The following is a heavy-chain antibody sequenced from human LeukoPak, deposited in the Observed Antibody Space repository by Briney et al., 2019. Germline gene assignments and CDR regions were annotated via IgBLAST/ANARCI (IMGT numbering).Heavy chain of an antibody. J-gene: IGHJ4*02. V-gene: IGHV4-59*01. CDR3: ARARDGYHRVGFDY. CDR1: GGSISSYY. D-gene: IGHD5-24*01. CDR2: IYYSGST. Sequence: PSETLSLTCTVSGGSISSYYWSWIRQPPGKGLEWIGYIYYSGSTNYNPSLKGRVTISVDTSKNQFSLNMSSASAAATAVYYCARARDGYHRVGFDYWGQGTLVTVSS.